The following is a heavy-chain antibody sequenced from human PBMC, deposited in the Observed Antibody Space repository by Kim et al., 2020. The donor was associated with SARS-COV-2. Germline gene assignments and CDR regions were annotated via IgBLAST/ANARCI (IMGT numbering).Heavy chain of an antibody. CDR3: ARGAVAVDGMDV. J-gene: IGHJ6*02. V-gene: IGHV3-53*01. Sequence: YYADSVKGRFTISRDNSKNTLYLQMNSLRAEDTAVYYCARGAVAVDGMDVWGQGTTVTVSS. D-gene: IGHD6-19*01.